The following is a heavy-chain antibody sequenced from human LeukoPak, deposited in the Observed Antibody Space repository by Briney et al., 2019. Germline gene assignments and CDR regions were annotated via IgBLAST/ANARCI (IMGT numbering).Heavy chain of an antibody. CDR2: IYSDGRT. CDR1: GGSISNYY. Sequence: SETLSLTCTVSGGSISNYYWSWIRQPAGKGLEWIGRIYSDGRTNYDLSLSSRLAMSVDTSKNQFSLKLSSVPAADTAVYYCARDLSSRGVISLDYWGQGTLVTVSS. D-gene: IGHD3-10*01. CDR3: ARDLSSRGVISLDY. V-gene: IGHV4-4*07. J-gene: IGHJ4*02.